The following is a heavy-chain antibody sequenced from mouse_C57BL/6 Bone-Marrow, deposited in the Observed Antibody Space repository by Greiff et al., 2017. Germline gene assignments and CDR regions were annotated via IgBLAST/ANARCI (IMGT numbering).Heavy chain of an antibody. CDR1: GFTFSDYG. CDR3: ARLGDYDDYYAMEY. D-gene: IGHD2-4*01. CDR2: ISSGSSTI. Sequence: LMESGGGLVKPGRSLKLSCAASGFTFSDYGMHWVRQAPEKGLEWVAYISSGSSTIYYADTVKGRFTISRDKAKNTLFLQMTSLRSEDTAMYYCARLGDYDDYYAMEYWGQGTSVTVSS. V-gene: IGHV5-17*01. J-gene: IGHJ4*01.